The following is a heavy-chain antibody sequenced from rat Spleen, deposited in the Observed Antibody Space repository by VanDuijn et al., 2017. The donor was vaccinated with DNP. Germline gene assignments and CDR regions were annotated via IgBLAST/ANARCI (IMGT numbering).Heavy chain of an antibody. CDR3: STRNSGYGGYFDY. V-gene: IGHV5-20*01. CDR2: ISYDGVHA. CDR1: GFTFSDYY. J-gene: IGHJ2*01. D-gene: IGHD4-3*01. Sequence: EVQLVESGGGLVQPGRSLKLSCAASGFTFSDYYMAWVRQAPTKGLEWVASISYDGVHAYYRGSVKGRFTISRDNAKSSLYLQMNSLKSEDTATYYCSTRNSGYGGYFDYWGQGVMVTVSS.